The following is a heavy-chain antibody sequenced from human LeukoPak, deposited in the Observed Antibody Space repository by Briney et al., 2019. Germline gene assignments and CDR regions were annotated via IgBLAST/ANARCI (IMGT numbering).Heavy chain of an antibody. CDR3: AKVGSTVTSYYYYYMDV. Sequence: GGSLRLSCAASGFTFNNYAMSWVRQAPGKGPEWVSSISGSAGNTYYADSVKGRFTISRDTSQTTLYLQMNSPTAEDTAVYYCAKVGSTVTSYYYYYMDVWGKGTTVTVSS. CDR1: GFTFNNYA. J-gene: IGHJ6*03. D-gene: IGHD4-11*01. V-gene: IGHV3-23*01. CDR2: ISGSAGNT.